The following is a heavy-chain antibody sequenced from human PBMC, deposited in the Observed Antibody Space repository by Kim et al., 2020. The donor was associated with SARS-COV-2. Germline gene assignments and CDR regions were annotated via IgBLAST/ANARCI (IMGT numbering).Heavy chain of an antibody. V-gene: IGHV3-48*03. J-gene: IGHJ3*02. CDR1: GFSFSSYE. CDR3: ARDRGRGRTPSESGFDI. D-gene: IGHD3-10*01. CDR2: ISDDGRTV. Sequence: GGSLRLSCAASGFSFSSYEMNWVRQGPGKGLEWVSYISDDGRTVYYSDSVMGRFTISRDNAKNSLYLQMDSLRGEDTAAYYCARDRGRGRTPSESGFDIWGQGTMVTVSS.